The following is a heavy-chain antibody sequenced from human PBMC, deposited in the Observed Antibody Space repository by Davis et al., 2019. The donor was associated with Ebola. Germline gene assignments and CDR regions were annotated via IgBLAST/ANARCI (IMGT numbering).Heavy chain of an antibody. CDR3: ARDLNSGSYYYYGMDV. D-gene: IGHD1-26*01. J-gene: IGHJ6*04. CDR2: ISYDGSNK. V-gene: IGHV3-30*03. CDR1: GFTFSSYG. Sequence: GESLKISCAASGFTFSSYGMHWVRQAPGKGLEWVAVISYDGSNKYYADSVKGRFTISRDNAKNSLYLQMNSLRAEDTAVYYCARDLNSGSYYYYGMDVWGKGTTVTVSS.